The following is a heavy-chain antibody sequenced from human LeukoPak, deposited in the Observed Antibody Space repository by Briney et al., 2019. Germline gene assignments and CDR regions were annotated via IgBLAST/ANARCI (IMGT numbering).Heavy chain of an antibody. D-gene: IGHD3-10*01. V-gene: IGHV4-59*08. J-gene: IGHJ4*02. CDR2: SHYSGAA. CDR1: GGSISTYY. CDR3: ARSDGSGSYYMYYFDY. Sequence: PSETLSLTCTVSGGSISTYYWSWIRQPPGKGLEWIGYSHYSGAANYNPSLKSRVTISVDTSKNQFSLKLNSMTAADTAVYYCARSDGSGSYYMYYFDYWGQGTLVTVSS.